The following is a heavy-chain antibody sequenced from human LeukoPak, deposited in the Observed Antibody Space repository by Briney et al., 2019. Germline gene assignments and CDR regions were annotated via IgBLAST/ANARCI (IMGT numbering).Heavy chain of an antibody. CDR3: AHGYSSSWYGGYYYYGMDV. CDR1: GSSLSTSGVG. V-gene: IGHV2-5*01. D-gene: IGHD6-13*01. Sequence: SGPTLVNPTQTLTLTCTFSGSSLSTSGVGVGWIRQPPGKALEWLALIYWNDDKRYSPSLKSRLTITKDTSKNQVVLTMTNMDPVDTATYYCAHGYSSSWYGGYYYYGMDVWGQGTTVTVSS. J-gene: IGHJ6*02. CDR2: IYWNDDK.